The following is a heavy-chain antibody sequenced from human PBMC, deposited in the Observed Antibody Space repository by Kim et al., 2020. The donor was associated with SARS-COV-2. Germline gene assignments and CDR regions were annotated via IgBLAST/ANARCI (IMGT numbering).Heavy chain of an antibody. CDR1: GGTFSSYA. D-gene: IGHD6-13*01. Sequence: SVKVSCKASGGTFSSYAISWVRQAPGQGLEWMGGIIPIFGTANYAQKFQGRVTITADKSTSTAYMELSSLRSEDTAVYYCARAPPWYSSSWWDLYGMDVWGQGTTVTVSS. CDR3: ARAPPWYSSSWWDLYGMDV. J-gene: IGHJ6*02. V-gene: IGHV1-69*06. CDR2: IIPIFGTA.